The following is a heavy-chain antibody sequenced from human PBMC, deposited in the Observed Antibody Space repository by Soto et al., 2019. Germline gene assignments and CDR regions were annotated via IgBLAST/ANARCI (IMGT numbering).Heavy chain of an antibody. J-gene: IGHJ6*02. Sequence: SETLSLTCTVSGGSISSYYWSWIRQPPGKGLEWIGYIYYSGSTNYNPSLKSRVTISVDTSKNSLYLQMNSLRAEDTAVYYCARRARIAVAESYYYYGMDVWGQGTTVTVSS. CDR3: ARRARIAVAESYYYYGMDV. V-gene: IGHV4-59*12. CDR2: IYYSGST. D-gene: IGHD6-19*01. CDR1: GGSISSYY.